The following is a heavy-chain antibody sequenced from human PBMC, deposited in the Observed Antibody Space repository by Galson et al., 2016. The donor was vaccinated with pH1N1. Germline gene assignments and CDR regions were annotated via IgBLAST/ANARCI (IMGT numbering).Heavy chain of an antibody. Sequence: PRLSCAASGFIFSDHWMSWVRQAPDKGLEWAANTNQDGSQKYYVDSVRGRFTISRDNAKNSVSLQMNSLRPDDTGVYYCVRAIGAAASFWGQGTLVTVSS. J-gene: IGHJ4*02. CDR3: VRAIGAAASF. D-gene: IGHD6-13*01. CDR1: GFIFSDHW. CDR2: TNQDGSQK. V-gene: IGHV3-7*01.